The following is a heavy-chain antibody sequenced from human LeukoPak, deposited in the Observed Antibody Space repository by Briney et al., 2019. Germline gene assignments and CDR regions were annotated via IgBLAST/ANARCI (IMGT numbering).Heavy chain of an antibody. CDR3: ARIVATGWFDP. CDR1: GGSISSGGYY. V-gene: IGHV4-31*03. D-gene: IGHD5-12*01. CDR2: IYYSGST. Sequence: SETLSLTCTVSGGSISSGGYYWSWIRQHPGKGLEWIGNIYYSGSTYYNPSLKSRVTISVDTSKNQFSLKLSSVTAADTAVYYCARIVATGWFDPWGQGTLVTVSS. J-gene: IGHJ5*02.